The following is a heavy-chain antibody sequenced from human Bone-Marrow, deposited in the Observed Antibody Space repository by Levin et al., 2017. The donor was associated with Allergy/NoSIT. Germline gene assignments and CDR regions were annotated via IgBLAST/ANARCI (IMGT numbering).Heavy chain of an antibody. V-gene: IGHV3-15*01. CDR2: IKSKTDGGTT. J-gene: IGHJ3*02. CDR3: TTDSFYTPDAFDI. CDR1: GFTFSNAW. D-gene: IGHD3-3*01. Sequence: GGSLRLSCAASGFTFSNAWMSWVRQAPGKGLEWVGRIKSKTDGGTTDYAAPVKGRFTISRDDSKNTLYLQMNSLKTEDTAVYYCTTDSFYTPDAFDIWGQGTMVTVSS.